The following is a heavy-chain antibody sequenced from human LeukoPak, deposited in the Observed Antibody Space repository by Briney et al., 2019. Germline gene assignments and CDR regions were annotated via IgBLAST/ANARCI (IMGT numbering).Heavy chain of an antibody. CDR1: GFTFSNYF. D-gene: IGHD2-15*01. CDR2: ISGDGTTT. J-gene: IGHJ5*02. V-gene: IGHV3-74*03. Sequence: PGGSLRLSCAASGFTFSNYFMHWVRQAPGKGLVWVSRISGDGTTTMYADSAKGRFTISRDNAKNTLYLQMNSLRGEDTATYYCARRVDATRWFDPWGQGTLVAVSS. CDR3: ARRVDATRWFDP.